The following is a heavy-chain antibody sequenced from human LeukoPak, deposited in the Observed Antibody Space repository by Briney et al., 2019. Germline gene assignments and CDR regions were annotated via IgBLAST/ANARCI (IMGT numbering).Heavy chain of an antibody. CDR2: ISGSGDGA. Sequence: GGSLRLSCAASGFTFSTYAMSWVRQAPGKGLQWVSLISGSGDGAHYADSVKGRFTISRDNSKNTVYLQMTNLRAEDTTVYYCAKGYIQLWWFDYWGQGTLVTVSS. V-gene: IGHV3-23*01. CDR1: GFTFSTYA. J-gene: IGHJ4*02. D-gene: IGHD2-21*01. CDR3: AKGYIQLWWFDY.